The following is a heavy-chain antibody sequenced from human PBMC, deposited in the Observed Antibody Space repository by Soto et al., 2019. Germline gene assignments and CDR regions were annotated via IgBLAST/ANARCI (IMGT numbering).Heavy chain of an antibody. V-gene: IGHV4-61*01. J-gene: IGHJ4*02. Sequence: SETLSLTCTVSGGSVSSASYYWNWIRQPPGQGLEWIGYISYSGSTDYNPTLKSRVTISADTSKNQFSLRLSSVTAADTAVYYCARGRYSSGWFDFWGQGTLVTVSS. D-gene: IGHD6-19*01. CDR2: ISYSGST. CDR3: ARGRYSSGWFDF. CDR1: GGSVSSASYY.